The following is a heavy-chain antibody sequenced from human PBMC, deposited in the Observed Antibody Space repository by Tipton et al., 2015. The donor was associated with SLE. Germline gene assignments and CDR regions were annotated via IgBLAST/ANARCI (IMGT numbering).Heavy chain of an antibody. CDR2: ISSSSSYT. CDR3: ARDGRGDYPKGVMDV. Sequence: SLRLSCVAPGFTLRVYRMNWVRQAPGKGLEWVSFISSSSSYTFYADSVKGRFTISRDNAKNSLFLQMNSLRAEDTAVYYCARDGRGDYPKGVMDVGGKGTTVTVSS. J-gene: IGHJ6*04. D-gene: IGHD4-17*01. CDR1: GFTLRVYR. V-gene: IGHV3-21*01.